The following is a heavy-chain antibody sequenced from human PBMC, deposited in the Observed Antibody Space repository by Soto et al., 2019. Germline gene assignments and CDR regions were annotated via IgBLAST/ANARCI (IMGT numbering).Heavy chain of an antibody. D-gene: IGHD2-15*01. Sequence: SETLSLTCTVSGGSISDSSYFWDWIRQPPGKGLEWIGNIYYSGSTYYNLPLKSRVTISVDTSKNQFSLKLSSVTAADTAVYYCARRGVSSYYSNYWGLGTLVTVSS. CDR1: GGSISDSSYF. J-gene: IGHJ4*02. V-gene: IGHV4-39*01. CDR3: ARRGVSSYYSNY. CDR2: IYYSGST.